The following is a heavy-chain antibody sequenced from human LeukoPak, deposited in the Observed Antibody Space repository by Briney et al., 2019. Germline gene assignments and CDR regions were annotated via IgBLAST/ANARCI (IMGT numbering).Heavy chain of an antibody. CDR1: DGSFSGYY. CDR2: INHSGST. Sequence: SETLSLTCAVYDGSFSGYYWSWIRQPPGKGLEWIGEINHSGSTNYNPSLKSRVTISVDKSKNQFSLKLSSVTAADTAVYYCARVVAAAAPYYYYYYYMDVWGKGTTVTVSS. V-gene: IGHV4-34*01. CDR3: ARVVAAAAPYYYYYYYMDV. J-gene: IGHJ6*03. D-gene: IGHD6-13*01.